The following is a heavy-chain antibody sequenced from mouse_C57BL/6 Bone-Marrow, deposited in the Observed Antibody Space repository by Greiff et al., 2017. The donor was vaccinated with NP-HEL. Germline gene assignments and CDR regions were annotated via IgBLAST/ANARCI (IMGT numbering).Heavy chain of an antibody. Sequence: EVQLQQSGTVLARPGASVKMSCKTSGYTFTSYWMHWVKQRPGQGLEWIGAIYPGNSDTSYNQKFKGKAKLTAVTSASTAYMELSSLTNEDSAVYYCTSPYYGSSPYAMDYWGQGTSVTVSS. CDR2: IYPGNSDT. J-gene: IGHJ4*01. CDR3: TSPYYGSSPYAMDY. V-gene: IGHV1-5*01. D-gene: IGHD1-1*01. CDR1: GYTFTSYW.